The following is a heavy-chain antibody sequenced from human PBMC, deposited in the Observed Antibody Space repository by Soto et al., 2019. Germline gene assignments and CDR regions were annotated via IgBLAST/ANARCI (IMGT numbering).Heavy chain of an antibody. V-gene: IGHV4-31*03. Sequence: QVQLQESGPGLVKPSQTLSLTCTVSGGSISSGGYYWSWIRQHPGKGLEWIGYIYYSGSTYYNPSLKIRVXTSXDXSKNQFSLKLSSVTAADTAVYYCARDRIAAAGTLDYWGQGTLVTVSS. CDR1: GGSISSGGYY. J-gene: IGHJ4*02. CDR3: ARDRIAAAGTLDY. D-gene: IGHD6-13*01. CDR2: IYYSGST.